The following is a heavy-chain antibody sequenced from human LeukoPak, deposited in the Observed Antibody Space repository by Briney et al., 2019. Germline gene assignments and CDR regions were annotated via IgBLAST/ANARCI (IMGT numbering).Heavy chain of an antibody. CDR2: ISSSSSYT. D-gene: IGHD4-17*01. V-gene: IGHV3-11*06. J-gene: IGHJ3*02. CDR1: GFTFSDYY. Sequence: KPGGSLRLSCAASGFTFSDYYMSWIRQAPGKGLEWVSYISSSSSYTNHADSVKGRFTISRDNAKNSLYLQMNSLRAEDTAVYYCARATVTALGAFDIWGQGTMVTVSS. CDR3: ARATVTALGAFDI.